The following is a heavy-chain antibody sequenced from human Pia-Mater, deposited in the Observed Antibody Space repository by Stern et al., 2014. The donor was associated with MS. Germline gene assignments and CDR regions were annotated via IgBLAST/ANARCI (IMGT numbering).Heavy chain of an antibody. J-gene: IGHJ6*02. Sequence: EVQLLESGGGVVQPGGSLRLSCAASGFTFSTYAFSWVRQAPGNGLEWVSSISARGVYTDYADSVTGRFTISRDNSKSMLYLEMQSLRAEDTAVYHCAKDLGRGVVVVPLYGLDVWGQGTTVTVSS. D-gene: IGHD2-2*01. CDR3: AKDLGRGVVVVPLYGLDV. CDR2: ISARGVYT. V-gene: IGHV3-23*01. CDR1: GFTFSTYA.